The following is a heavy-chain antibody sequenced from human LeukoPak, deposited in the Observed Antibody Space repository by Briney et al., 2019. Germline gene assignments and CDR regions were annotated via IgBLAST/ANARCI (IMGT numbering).Heavy chain of an antibody. V-gene: IGHV3-72*01. CDR2: IRRRTNSYTT. CDR3: TRDGGDSLYTAFDI. Sequence: GGPLRLSCEASGFTFSDYILDWVRQAPGKGLEWVGRIRRRTNSYTTEYAASVNGRFIVSRDDSKNSLYLHMSSLKTEDTAVYYCTRDGGDSLYTAFDIWGQGTMVAVSS. CDR1: GFTFSDYI. J-gene: IGHJ3*02. D-gene: IGHD3-16*01.